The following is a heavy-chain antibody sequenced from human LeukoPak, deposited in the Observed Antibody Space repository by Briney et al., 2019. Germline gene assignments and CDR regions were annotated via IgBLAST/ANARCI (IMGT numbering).Heavy chain of an antibody. CDR1: GGSINSGNYH. Sequence: SETLSLTCTVSGGSINSGNYHWSWIRQPTGKGLEWIGRLYSSGSTKYNPSLKSRVTISGDTSDNQISLELSSVTAADTAVYYCVRDFSGYTYYMDIWGKGTTVTVSS. D-gene: IGHD3-22*01. CDR3: VRDFSGYTYYMDI. J-gene: IGHJ6*03. CDR2: LYSSGST. V-gene: IGHV4-61*02.